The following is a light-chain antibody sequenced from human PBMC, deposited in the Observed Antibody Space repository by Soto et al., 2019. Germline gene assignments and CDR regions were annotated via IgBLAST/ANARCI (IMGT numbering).Light chain of an antibody. CDR3: QHMRT. Sequence: GDRGTITCRASQNINNWIAWYQQKPGKAPKFLIYDASTLESGVPSSFCGSGFGTEFSLTISSLQPDDVGSYYCQHMRTFGQGTQVDIK. V-gene: IGKV1-5*01. CDR2: DAS. CDR1: QNINNW. J-gene: IGKJ1*01.